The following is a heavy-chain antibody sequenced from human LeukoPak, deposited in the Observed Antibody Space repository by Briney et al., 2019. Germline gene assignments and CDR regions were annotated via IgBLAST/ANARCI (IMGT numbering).Heavy chain of an antibody. Sequence: SETLSLTCTVSGGSISSYYWSWIRQPPGKGLEWIGYIYYSGSTNYNPSLKSRVTISVDTSKNQFSLKLSSVTAADTAVYYCARDLGYCSSTSCYSGAFDIWGQGTMVTVSS. CDR2: IYYSGST. CDR1: GGSISSYY. CDR3: ARDLGYCSSTSCYSGAFDI. J-gene: IGHJ3*02. V-gene: IGHV4-59*01. D-gene: IGHD2-2*01.